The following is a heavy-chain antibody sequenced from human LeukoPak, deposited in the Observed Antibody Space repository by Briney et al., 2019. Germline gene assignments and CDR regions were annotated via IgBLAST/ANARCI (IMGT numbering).Heavy chain of an antibody. D-gene: IGHD6-19*01. J-gene: IGHJ4*02. CDR2: ISGAGRET. Sequence: GGSLRLSCEASGFTFGGSAMSWVRQAPGKGLEWISDISGAGRETYYADSAKGRFTISRDNSKNTLYLQLNSLGAEDTAVYFCAKIDSPRVGWRAPFDYWGQGTLVTVSS. CDR3: AKIDSPRVGWRAPFDY. CDR1: GFTFGGSA. V-gene: IGHV3-23*01.